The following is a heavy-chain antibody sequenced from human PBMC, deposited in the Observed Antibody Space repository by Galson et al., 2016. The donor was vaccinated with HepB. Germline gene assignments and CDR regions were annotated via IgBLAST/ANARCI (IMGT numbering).Heavy chain of an antibody. D-gene: IGHD3-3*01. CDR3: AKDSILDD. Sequence: SLRLSCAASGFTFSHYTMNWVRQPPGKGLEWVSSISISSNFIHYADLVKGRFTISRDNAKNSLFLQMSSLRAEDTAIYYCAKDSILDDWGQGILVTVSS. J-gene: IGHJ4*02. CDR2: ISISSNFI. CDR1: GFTFSHYT. V-gene: IGHV3-21*01.